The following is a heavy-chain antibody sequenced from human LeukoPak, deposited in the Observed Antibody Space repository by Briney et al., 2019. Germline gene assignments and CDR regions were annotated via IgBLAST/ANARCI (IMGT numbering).Heavy chain of an antibody. D-gene: IGHD5-18*01. CDR2: ISYDRSNN. J-gene: IGHJ4*02. V-gene: IGHV3-30*03. CDR1: GFTFSSYG. Sequence: TGGSLGLSCAGSGFTFSSYGMDWVRQAPGKGLEGVAGISYDRSNNYYADSVKGRFTISRDNSKNTLYLQMNSLRAEDTAVYYCAVGSAYSYGYKAPFDYWGQGTLVTVSS. CDR3: AVGSAYSYGYKAPFDY.